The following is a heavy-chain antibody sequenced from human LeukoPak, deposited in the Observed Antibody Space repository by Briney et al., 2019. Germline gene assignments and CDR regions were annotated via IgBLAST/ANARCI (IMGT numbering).Heavy chain of an antibody. D-gene: IGHD3-22*01. Sequence: PSETLSLTCTVSGGSIINRYWSCIRQSAGTGLEWVGRIYITGSTNYNPSLQSRLSMSVDMSKNQFSLRLTSVSAADTAVYYCARLKYYDSTGYSPSYYTDVWRKGITVTVSS. J-gene: IGHJ6*03. CDR3: ARLKYYDSTGYSPSYYTDV. CDR2: IYITGST. V-gene: IGHV4-4*07. CDR1: GGSIINRY.